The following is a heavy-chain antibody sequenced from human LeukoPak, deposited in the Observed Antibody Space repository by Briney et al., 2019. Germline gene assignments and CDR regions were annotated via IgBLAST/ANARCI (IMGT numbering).Heavy chain of an antibody. V-gene: IGHV4-38-2*02. D-gene: IGHD4-17*01. CDR3: ARRDGDPGNYYGMDV. J-gene: IGHJ6*02. CDR2: IYYSGST. CDR1: GYSISSGYF. Sequence: SETLSLTCTVSGYSISSGYFWAWIRQPPGKGLEWIGSIYYSGSTYYNPSLKSRVTISVDTSKNQFSLKLSSVTAADTAVYYCARRDGDPGNYYGMDVWGQGTTVTVSS.